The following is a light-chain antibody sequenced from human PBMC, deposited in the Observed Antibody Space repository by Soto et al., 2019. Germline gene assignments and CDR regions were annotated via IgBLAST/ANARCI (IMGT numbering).Light chain of an antibody. CDR3: SSFTSAYTFV. J-gene: IGLJ1*01. CDR2: EVS. V-gene: IGLV2-14*01. Sequence: QSVLTHPASVSGSAGQSIAISCTGTSSDVGGYNYVSWYQQHPGKAPKLLLSEVSKRPSGVADRFSGSKSGNTASLTISGLQTQDEADYYCSSFTSAYTFVFGTGTKVTVL. CDR1: SSDVGGYNY.